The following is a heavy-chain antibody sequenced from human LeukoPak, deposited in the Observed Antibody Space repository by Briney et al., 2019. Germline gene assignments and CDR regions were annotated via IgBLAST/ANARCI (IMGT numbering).Heavy chain of an antibody. CDR1: GFTFSSYS. D-gene: IGHD3-10*01. V-gene: IGHV3-21*01. J-gene: IGHJ6*02. Sequence: GGSLRLSCAASGFTFSSYSMNWVRQAPGKGLEWVSSISSSSSYIYYADSVKGRFTISRDNAKNSLYLQMNSLRAEDTAVYYCARDHYGSGSYYYYYGMDVWGQGTTVTVSS. CDR2: ISSSSSYI. CDR3: ARDHYGSGSYYYYYGMDV.